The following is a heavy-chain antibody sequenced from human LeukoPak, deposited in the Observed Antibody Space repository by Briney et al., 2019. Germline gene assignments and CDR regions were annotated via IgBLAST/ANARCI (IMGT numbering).Heavy chain of an antibody. Sequence: GGSLRLSCAASGFTFSGSAMHWVRQASGKGLEWVGRIRSKANSYATAYAASVKGRFTISRDDSKNTAYLQMNSLKTEDTAVYYFTRQSYMDVWGKGTTVTVSS. J-gene: IGHJ6*03. V-gene: IGHV3-73*01. CDR1: GFTFSGSA. CDR2: IRSKANSYAT. CDR3: TRQSYMDV.